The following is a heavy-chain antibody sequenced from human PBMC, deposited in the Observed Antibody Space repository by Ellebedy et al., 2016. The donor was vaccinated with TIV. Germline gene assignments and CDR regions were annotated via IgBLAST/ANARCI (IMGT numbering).Heavy chain of an antibody. V-gene: IGHV3-23*01. J-gene: IGHJ4*02. CDR1: IFTFRNFP. D-gene: IGHD4-23*01. CDR2: IRDSGDST. CDR3: ATGRWPPYYFDY. Sequence: GESLKISCVASIFTFRNFPMTWVRQAPGKGLEWVSAIRDSGDSTYYADSVRGRFTISRDNSHNTLYLQMSSLTADDTAVYYCATGRWPPYYFDYWGQGTLVTVSS.